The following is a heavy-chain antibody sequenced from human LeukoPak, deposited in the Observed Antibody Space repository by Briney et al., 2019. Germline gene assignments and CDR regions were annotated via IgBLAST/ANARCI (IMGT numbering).Heavy chain of an antibody. D-gene: IGHD2-8*01. CDR2: IYHSGST. CDR1: GYSISSGYY. J-gene: IGHJ4*02. V-gene: IGHV4-38-2*01. Sequence: PSETLSLTCAVSGYSISSGYYWGWIRQPPGKGQEWIGSIYHSGSTYYNPSLKSRVTISVDTSKNQFSLKLSSVTAADTAVYYCASSYCTNGVCYEFDYWGQGTLVTVSS. CDR3: ASSYCTNGVCYEFDY.